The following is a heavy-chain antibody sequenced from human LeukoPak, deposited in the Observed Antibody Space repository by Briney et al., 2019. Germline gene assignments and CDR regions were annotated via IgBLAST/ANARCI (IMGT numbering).Heavy chain of an antibody. Sequence: SETLSLTCAVYGGSFSGYYWSWIRQPPGKGLEWVGEINHSGSTNYNPSLKSRVTISVDTPKNQFSLKLSSVTAADTAVYYCARWGKGAMFTRPLDYWGQGTLVTVSS. D-gene: IGHD5-18*01. CDR1: GGSFSGYY. V-gene: IGHV4-34*01. J-gene: IGHJ4*02. CDR3: ARWGKGAMFTRPLDY. CDR2: INHSGST.